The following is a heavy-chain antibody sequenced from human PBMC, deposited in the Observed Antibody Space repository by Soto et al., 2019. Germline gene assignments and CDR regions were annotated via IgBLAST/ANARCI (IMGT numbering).Heavy chain of an antibody. J-gene: IGHJ6*02. Sequence: GGSLRLSCAASGFTFSSYGMHWVRQAPGKGLEWVAVISYDGSNKYYADSVKGRFTISRDNSKNTLYLQMNSLRAEDTAVYYCAKETYGDYSLYYYYYGMDVWGQGTTVTVSS. CDR3: AKETYGDYSLYYYYYGMDV. CDR1: GFTFSSYG. D-gene: IGHD4-17*01. CDR2: ISYDGSNK. V-gene: IGHV3-30*18.